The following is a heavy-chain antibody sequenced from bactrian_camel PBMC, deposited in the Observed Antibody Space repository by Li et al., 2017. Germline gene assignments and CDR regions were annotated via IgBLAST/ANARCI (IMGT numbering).Heavy chain of an antibody. Sequence: DVQLVESGGGLVQPGGSLRLSCAASGFTFSTYAMSWVRQAPGKEFEWVSTIDPGGNNARYADSVRGRFTTPRDNAKKTVYLQMHRLKPEDAAVYYCAADHQAGCMTPHPLGLISQGTQVT. CDR1: GFTFSTYA. D-gene: IGHD3*01. J-gene: IGHJ4*01. CDR2: IDPGGNNA. V-gene: IGHV3S42*01.